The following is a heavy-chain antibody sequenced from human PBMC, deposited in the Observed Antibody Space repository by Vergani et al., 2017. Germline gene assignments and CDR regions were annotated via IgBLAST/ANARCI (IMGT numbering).Heavy chain of an antibody. J-gene: IGHJ4*02. Sequence: QVQLQESGPGLVKPPGTLSLTCAVSGGSITSYNWWTWVRQSPGKGLEWIGEIFHSGTTNYNPSLKSRVTISIDKSKTQFSLNLASVTAADTAVYYCANLGYCTGDSCHSVRWGPGTLVTVSS. D-gene: IGHD2-15*01. CDR3: ANLGYCTGDSCHSVR. CDR1: GGSITSYNW. V-gene: IGHV4-4*03. CDR2: IFHSGTT.